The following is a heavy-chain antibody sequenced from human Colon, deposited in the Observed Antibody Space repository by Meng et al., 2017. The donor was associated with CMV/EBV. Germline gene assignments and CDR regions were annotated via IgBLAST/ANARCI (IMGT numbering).Heavy chain of an antibody. CDR2: IYYTGNT. V-gene: IGHV4-59*01. D-gene: IGHD3-10*01. CDR3: ASQRGSGSGTFDY. J-gene: IGHJ4*02. Sequence: ESLKISCAASGFTFSNAWLSWIRQPPGKGLEWIGFIYYTGNTNYNPSLKSRVTISVDTSKNQFSLKLSAVTTADTAIYFCASQRGSGSGTFDYWGQGTLVTVSS. CDR1: GFTFSNAW.